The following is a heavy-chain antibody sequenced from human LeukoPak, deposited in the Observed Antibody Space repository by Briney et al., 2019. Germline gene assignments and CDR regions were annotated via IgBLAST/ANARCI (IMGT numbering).Heavy chain of an antibody. CDR2: TYYRSKWYN. Sequence: SQTLSLTCAISRDSVSTNNVAWNWIRQSPSRGLEWLGRTYYRSKWYNDYAVSVKSRIIINPDTSKNQFSLQLNSVTPDDTAVYYCAREDLGAAYFDFWGQGTLDTVSS. CDR3: AREDLGAAYFDF. D-gene: IGHD3-16*01. CDR1: RDSVSTNNVA. V-gene: IGHV6-1*01. J-gene: IGHJ4*02.